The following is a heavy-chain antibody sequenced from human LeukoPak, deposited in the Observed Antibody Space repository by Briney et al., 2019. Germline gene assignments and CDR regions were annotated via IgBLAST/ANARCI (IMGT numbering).Heavy chain of an antibody. CDR3: ASGSYRYCSGGSCYSLADY. V-gene: IGHV3-30*04. Sequence: GGSLRLSCAASGFTFSSYAMHWVRQAPGKGLEWVAVISYDGSNKYYADSVKGRFTISRDNSKNTLYLQMNSLRAEDTAVYYCASGSYRYCSGGSCYSLADYWGQGTLVTVSS. J-gene: IGHJ4*02. CDR2: ISYDGSNK. D-gene: IGHD2-15*01. CDR1: GFTFSSYA.